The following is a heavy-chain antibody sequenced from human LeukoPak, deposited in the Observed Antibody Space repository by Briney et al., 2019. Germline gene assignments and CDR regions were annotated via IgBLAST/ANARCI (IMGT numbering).Heavy chain of an antibody. D-gene: IGHD3-10*01. V-gene: IGHV4-4*02. CDR2: IWQSGTT. CDR1: GASINSRNW. J-gene: IGHJ4*02. Sequence: SETLSLTCAVSGASINSRNWWTWVRQPPGKGLEWIGEIWQSGTTNYNPSLKSRVTISVDKAKNQFSLRLSSVTAADTAVYYCAREELGGERGIDFWGQGTLVTVSS. CDR3: AREELGGERGIDF.